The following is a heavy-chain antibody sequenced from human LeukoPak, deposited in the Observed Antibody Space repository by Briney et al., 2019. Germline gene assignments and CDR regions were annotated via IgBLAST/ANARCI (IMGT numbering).Heavy chain of an antibody. CDR2: INSDGLST. Sequence: GGSLRLSCSASQFKFDTYGMHWVRQTPGKGLEYVSGINSDGLSTYYANSVKGRFTISRDNAKNTLYPQMGSLKTEDMAVYYWARSTDGSAHFDYWGQGTLVTVFS. CDR1: QFKFDTYG. D-gene: IGHD1-1*01. CDR3: ARSTDGSAHFDY. J-gene: IGHJ4*02. V-gene: IGHV3-64*01.